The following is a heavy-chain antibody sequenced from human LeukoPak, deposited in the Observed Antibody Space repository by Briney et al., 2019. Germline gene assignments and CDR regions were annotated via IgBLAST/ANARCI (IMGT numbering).Heavy chain of an antibody. Sequence: GGSLRLSCAASGFTFSSHAISWVRQAPGKGLEWVSGISGSGNDYGTHYADSVEGRFTISRDNSKNTLYLQMSSLRAEDTAVYYCARGWWSRPFDFWGQGTVVTVSS. CDR2: ISGSGNDYGT. J-gene: IGHJ4*02. CDR1: GFTFSSHA. CDR3: ARGWWSRPFDF. V-gene: IGHV3-23*01. D-gene: IGHD2-15*01.